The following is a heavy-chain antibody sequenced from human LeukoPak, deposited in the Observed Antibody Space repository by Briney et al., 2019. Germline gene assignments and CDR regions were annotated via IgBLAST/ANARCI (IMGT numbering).Heavy chain of an antibody. J-gene: IGHJ5*02. CDR3: ARAGVIYFDWSDP. CDR1: GFTFSSYS. D-gene: IGHD3-9*01. V-gene: IGHV3-21*01. Sequence: GESLRLSCAASGFTFSSYSMNWVRQAPGKGLEWVSSISSSSSYIYYADSVKGRFTISRDNAKNSLYLQMNSLRAEDTAVYYWARAGVIYFDWSDPWGQGTLVTVSS. CDR2: ISSSSSYI.